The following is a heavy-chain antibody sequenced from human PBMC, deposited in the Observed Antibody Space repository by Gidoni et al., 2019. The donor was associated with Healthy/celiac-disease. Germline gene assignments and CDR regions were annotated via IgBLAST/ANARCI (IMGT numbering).Heavy chain of an antibody. CDR2: IIPIFGTA. V-gene: IGHV1-69*01. CDR1: GGTFSSYA. CDR3: ARDRDVEMATNYYYGMDV. Sequence: QVQLVQSGAEVKKPGSSVKVSCKASGGTFSSYAHSWVRQAPGQGLEWMGGIIPIFGTANYAQKFQGRVTITADESTSTAYMELSSLRSEDTAVYYCARDRDVEMATNYYYGMDVWGQGTTVTVSS. D-gene: IGHD5-12*01. J-gene: IGHJ6*02.